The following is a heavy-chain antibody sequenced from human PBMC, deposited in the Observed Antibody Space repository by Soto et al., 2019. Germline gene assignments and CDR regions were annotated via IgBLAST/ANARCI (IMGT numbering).Heavy chain of an antibody. Sequence: PGCCLRLSCAASGFTFINAWMSLVRQAPGKGLEWVGRIKSKTDGGTTDYAAPVKGRFTISRDDSKNTLYLQMNSLKTGDTAVYYCTTDYYEITSRHIESLDYWGQGTLVTVSS. D-gene: IGHD3-9*01. J-gene: IGHJ4*02. CDR2: IKSKTDGGTT. V-gene: IGHV3-15*01. CDR3: TTDYYEITSRHIESLDY. CDR1: GFTFINAW.